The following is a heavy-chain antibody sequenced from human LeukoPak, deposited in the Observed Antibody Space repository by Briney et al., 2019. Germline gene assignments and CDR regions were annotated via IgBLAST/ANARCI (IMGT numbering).Heavy chain of an antibody. CDR2: TRYGGNT. D-gene: IGHD3-10*01. CDR1: GGSITSRTYY. CDR3: ARAYPDGRGSGSYYREH. V-gene: IGHV4-39*01. Sequence: PSETLSLTCAVSGGSITSRTYYWGWIRQPPGKGLEWIASTRYGGNTFYNPSFKSRVSISVDTSNMQLFLRLTSVTAADTAVYYCARAYPDGRGSGSYYREHWGQGTLVTVSS. J-gene: IGHJ4*02.